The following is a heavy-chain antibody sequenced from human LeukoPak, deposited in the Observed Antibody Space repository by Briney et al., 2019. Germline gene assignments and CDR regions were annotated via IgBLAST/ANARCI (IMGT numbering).Heavy chain of an antibody. Sequence: GASVKVSCKASGYTFTGYYIHWVRQAPGQGLEWLGWINPNSGDTNYAQNFQGRVTMTRDTSINTAYMELSSLRSEDTAVYYCARIKWAAANDWGQGTLVTVSS. V-gene: IGHV1-2*02. CDR1: GYTFTGYY. D-gene: IGHD6-13*01. CDR3: ARIKWAAAND. CDR2: INPNSGDT. J-gene: IGHJ4*02.